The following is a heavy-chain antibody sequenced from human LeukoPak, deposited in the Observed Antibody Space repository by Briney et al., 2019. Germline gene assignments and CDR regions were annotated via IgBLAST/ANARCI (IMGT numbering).Heavy chain of an antibody. CDR1: GYTFTSYY. CDR2: INPSGSST. CDR3: ARDPSVVVVAAESTTDAFDI. J-gene: IGHJ3*02. Sequence: ASVKVSCKASGYTFTSYYMHWVRQAPGQGLEWMGIINPSGSSTSYAQKFQGRVTMTRDTSTSTVYMELSSLRSEDTAVYYCARDPSVVVVAAESTTDAFDIWGQGTMVTVSS. V-gene: IGHV1-46*01. D-gene: IGHD2-15*01.